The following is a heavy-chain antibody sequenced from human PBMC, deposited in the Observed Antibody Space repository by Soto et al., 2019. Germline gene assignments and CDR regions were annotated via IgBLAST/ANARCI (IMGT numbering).Heavy chain of an antibody. Sequence: ASVKVSCKASGYTSADFGISWVRQAPGQGLEWMGWVSGNNGASNPAPKVQGRITMTLDTSTGVSYMALRSLRSDDTAIYYCVRDQKYFRVNGNWFDSWGQGALVTVSS. CDR1: GYTSADFG. CDR2: VSGNNGAS. J-gene: IGHJ5*01. CDR3: VRDQKYFRVNGNWFDS. V-gene: IGHV1-18*04. D-gene: IGHD2-2*01.